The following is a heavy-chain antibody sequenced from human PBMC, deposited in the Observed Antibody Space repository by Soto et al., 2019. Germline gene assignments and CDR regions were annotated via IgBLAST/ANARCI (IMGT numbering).Heavy chain of an antibody. D-gene: IGHD1-26*01. Sequence: PGGSLRLSCAASGFTFSSYAMSWVRQAPGKGLEWVSAISGSGGSTYYADSVKGRFTISRDNSKNTLYLQMNSLRAEDTAVYYCAKDLSLVGATHLDYWGQGTLVTVS. CDR3: AKDLSLVGATHLDY. V-gene: IGHV3-23*01. CDR1: GFTFSSYA. J-gene: IGHJ4*02. CDR2: ISGSGGST.